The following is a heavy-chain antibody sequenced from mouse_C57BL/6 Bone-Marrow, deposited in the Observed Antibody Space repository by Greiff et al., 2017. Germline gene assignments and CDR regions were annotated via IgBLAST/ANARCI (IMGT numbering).Heavy chain of an antibody. V-gene: IGHV3-8*01. CDR1: GYSITSDY. CDR3: ARSYYGSSYVGWYFDV. CDR2: ISYSGSP. J-gene: IGHJ1*03. D-gene: IGHD1-1*01. Sequence: EVKVEESGPGLAKPSQTLSLTCSVTGYSITSDYWTWIRTSPGNKLESMGYISYSGSPYYNPSLKSRISITRDTAKNQYYLQLNSVTTEDTATYYCARSYYGSSYVGWYFDVWGTGTTVTGSS.